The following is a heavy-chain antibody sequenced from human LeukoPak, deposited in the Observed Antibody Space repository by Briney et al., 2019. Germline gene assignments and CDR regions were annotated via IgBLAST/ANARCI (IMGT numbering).Heavy chain of an antibody. CDR3: AKGKEGGIPAAGTVNAFDI. Sequence: GGSLRLSCTASGFTFSSYGMHWVRQAPGKGLEWVAFIRYDGSNKYYADSVKGRFTISRDNSKNTLYLQMNSLRAEDTAVYYCAKGKEGGIPAAGTVNAFDIWGQGTMVTVSS. CDR2: IRYDGSNK. CDR1: GFTFSSYG. V-gene: IGHV3-30*02. J-gene: IGHJ3*02. D-gene: IGHD6-13*01.